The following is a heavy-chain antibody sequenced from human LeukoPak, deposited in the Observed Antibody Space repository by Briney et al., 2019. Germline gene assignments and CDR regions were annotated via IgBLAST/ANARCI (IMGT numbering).Heavy chain of an antibody. D-gene: IGHD3-10*01. CDR3: VPRSRGMDV. V-gene: IGHV3-30*14. J-gene: IGHJ6*02. Sequence: GGSLRLSCAASGFTFSSYAMHWVRQAPGKGLEWVAVISYDGSNKYYADSVKGRFTISRDNSKNMLYLQMNSLRAEDTAVYYCVPRSRGMDVWGQGTTVIVSS. CDR2: ISYDGSNK. CDR1: GFTFSSYA.